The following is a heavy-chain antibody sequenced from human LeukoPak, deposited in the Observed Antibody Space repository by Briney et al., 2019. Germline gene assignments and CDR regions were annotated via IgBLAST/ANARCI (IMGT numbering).Heavy chain of an antibody. Sequence: GGSLRLSCAASGFTFSSYAMPWVRQAPGKGLEWVAFISSDGSNKYYADSVKGRYAISRDNSKNTLYLQMNGLRDEDTAVYYCDPHDSASQFWGQGTLVTVSP. CDR2: ISSDGSNK. CDR1: GFTFSSYA. J-gene: IGHJ4*02. V-gene: IGHV3-30*09. D-gene: IGHD6-6*01. CDR3: DPHDSASQF.